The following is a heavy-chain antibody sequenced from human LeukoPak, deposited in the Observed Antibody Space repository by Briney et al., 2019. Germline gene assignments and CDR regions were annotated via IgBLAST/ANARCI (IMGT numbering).Heavy chain of an antibody. CDR3: ARDDGI. CDR1: GFTLSSYA. Sequence: GGSLRLSCAPSGFTLSSYAMHWFRQAPGKGLDWLAVISYVGSDKHYVDPVKGRFTISRDNSKNTLYVQMNSLIPEDTAVYYCARDDGIWGQGNLVTVTS. D-gene: IGHD1-1*01. CDR2: ISYVGSDK. V-gene: IGHV3-30*04. J-gene: IGHJ4*02.